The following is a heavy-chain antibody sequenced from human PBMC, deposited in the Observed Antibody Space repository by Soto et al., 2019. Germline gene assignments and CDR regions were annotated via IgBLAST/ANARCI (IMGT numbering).Heavy chain of an antibody. CDR3: ATSMVRGVAPPRFDY. D-gene: IGHD3-10*01. J-gene: IGHJ4*02. Sequence: ASVKVSCKVSGYTLTELSMHWVRQAPGKGLEWRGGFDPEDGETIYAQKFQGRVTMTEDTSTDTAYMELSSLRSEDTAVYYCATSMVRGVAPPRFDYWGQGTLVTVSS. CDR1: GYTLTELS. CDR2: FDPEDGET. V-gene: IGHV1-24*01.